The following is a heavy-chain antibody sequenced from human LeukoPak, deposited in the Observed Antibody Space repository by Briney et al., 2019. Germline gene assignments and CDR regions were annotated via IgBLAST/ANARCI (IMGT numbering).Heavy chain of an antibody. CDR2: IRYSGST. D-gene: IGHD6-13*01. CDR3: ARPPGIAAAWLDP. J-gene: IGHJ5*02. Sequence: SETLSLTCTVSGASISNSFYYWGWIRQPPGTGLEWIGHIRYSGSTYHNPSLKSRVTISADTSKDQFSLKLSSITAADTAFYYCARPPGIAAAWLDPWGQGTLVTVSS. CDR1: GASISNSFYY. V-gene: IGHV4-39*01.